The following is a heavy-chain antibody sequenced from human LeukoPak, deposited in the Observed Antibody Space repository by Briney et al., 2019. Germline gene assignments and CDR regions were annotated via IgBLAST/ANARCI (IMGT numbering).Heavy chain of an antibody. CDR1: GFTFSSYS. V-gene: IGHV3-23*01. CDR3: AKGLTNLGDG. Sequence: PGGSLRLSCAASGFTFSSYSMNWVRQAPGKGLEWVSGLSGSGSSAYYADSVKGRFTISRDNSKNTLYLQMNSLRPEDTAVYYCAKGLTNLGDGWGQGTLVTVSS. D-gene: IGHD3-9*01. J-gene: IGHJ4*02. CDR2: LSGSGSSA.